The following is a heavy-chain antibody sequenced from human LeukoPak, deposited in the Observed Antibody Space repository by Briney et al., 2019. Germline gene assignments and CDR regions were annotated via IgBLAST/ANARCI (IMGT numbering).Heavy chain of an antibody. V-gene: IGHV3-33*01. CDR2: IWYDGSKN. CDR3: ARAPYTTGRSFYFDS. CDR1: GFTFRNYG. J-gene: IGHJ4*02. Sequence: GGSLRLSCAASGFTFRNYGMHWVRQAPGKGLEWVAIIWYDGSKNYYADSVKGRFTISRDNFNNTLYLQMNSLRAEDTALYYCARAPYTTGRSFYFDSWGQGTLVTVSS. D-gene: IGHD2-2*02.